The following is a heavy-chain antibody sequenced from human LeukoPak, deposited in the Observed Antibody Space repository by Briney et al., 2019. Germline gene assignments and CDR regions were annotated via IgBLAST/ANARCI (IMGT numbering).Heavy chain of an antibody. J-gene: IGHJ4*02. CDR1: GFTFSSYS. V-gene: IGHV3-21*01. CDR2: ISSGSSYI. CDR3: AKSDGSVSTIDY. D-gene: IGHD2-15*01. Sequence: GGSLRLSCAASGFTFSSYSMNWVRQAPGKGLEWVSSISSGSSYIYYADSVKGRFTISRDNAKNSLYLQMNSLRAEDTAVYYCAKSDGSVSTIDYWGQGTLVTVSS.